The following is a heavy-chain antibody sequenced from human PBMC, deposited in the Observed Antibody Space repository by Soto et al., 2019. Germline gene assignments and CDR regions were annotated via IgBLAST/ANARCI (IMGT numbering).Heavy chain of an antibody. CDR1: GYTFTGYY. CDR3: ATQRSEWELSFDY. D-gene: IGHD1-26*01. CDR2: INPNSGGT. Sequence: ASVKVSCKASGYTFTGYYMHWVRQAPGQGLEWMGWINPNSGGTNYAQKFQGWVTMTRDSSISTAYMELSRLRSDDTAVYYCATQRSEWELSFDYWGQGTLVTVSS. J-gene: IGHJ4*02. V-gene: IGHV1-2*04.